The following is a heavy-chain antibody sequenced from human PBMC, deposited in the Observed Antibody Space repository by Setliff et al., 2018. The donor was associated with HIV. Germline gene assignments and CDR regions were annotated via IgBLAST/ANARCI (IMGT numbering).Heavy chain of an antibody. D-gene: IGHD4-4*01. CDR3: AREGLLVTTVGGAYWYHGMDV. Sequence: GASVKVSCKASGYTFTSYDINWVRQATGQGLEWMGWISAYNGNTNYAQKLQGRVTMTTDTSTNTAYMELRSLISDDTAVYYCAREGLLVTTVGGAYWYHGMDVWGQGTTVTVSS. CDR2: ISAYNGNT. CDR1: GYTFTSYD. J-gene: IGHJ6*02. V-gene: IGHV1-18*01.